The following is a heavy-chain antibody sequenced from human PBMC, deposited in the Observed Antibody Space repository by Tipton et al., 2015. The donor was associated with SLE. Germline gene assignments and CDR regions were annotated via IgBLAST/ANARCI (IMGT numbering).Heavy chain of an antibody. J-gene: IGHJ5*02. CDR1: GVSIRTHY. CDR3: ARGGASSKWLDP. V-gene: IGHV4-59*11. D-gene: IGHD6-6*01. Sequence: TLSLTCSVSGVSIRTHYWTWIRQHPGKGLEWIGYISYSGTTYHNPSLNSRVSISVDTSTNHVYLRLSSVTAADTAVYYCARGGASSKWLDPWGQGILVTVSS. CDR2: ISYSGTT.